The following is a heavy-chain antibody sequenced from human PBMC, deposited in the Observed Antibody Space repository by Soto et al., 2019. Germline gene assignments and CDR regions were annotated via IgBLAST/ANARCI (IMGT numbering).Heavy chain of an antibody. J-gene: IGHJ4*02. CDR3: ARIPGYSSSWYGFVDY. D-gene: IGHD6-13*01. CDR2: INHSGST. CDR1: GGSFSGYY. V-gene: IGHV4-34*01. Sequence: QVQLQQWGAGLLKPSETLSLTCAVYGGSFSGYYWSWIRQPPGKGLEWIGEINHSGSTNYNPSLKSRVTISVDTSKNQFSLKLSSVTAADTAVYYCARIPGYSSSWYGFVDYWGQGTLVTVSS.